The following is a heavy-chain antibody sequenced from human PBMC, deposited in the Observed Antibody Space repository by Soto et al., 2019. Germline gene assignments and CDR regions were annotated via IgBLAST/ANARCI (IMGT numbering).Heavy chain of an antibody. CDR2: IIPIFGTA. J-gene: IGHJ4*02. Sequence: ASVKVSCKASGGTFSSYAISWVRQAPGQGLEWMGGIIPIFGTANYAQKFQGRVTITADESTSTAYMELSSLRSEDTAVYYCARVDHDYGGNSGSFDYWGQGTLVTVSS. CDR1: GGTFSSYA. D-gene: IGHD4-17*01. CDR3: ARVDHDYGGNSGSFDY. V-gene: IGHV1-69*13.